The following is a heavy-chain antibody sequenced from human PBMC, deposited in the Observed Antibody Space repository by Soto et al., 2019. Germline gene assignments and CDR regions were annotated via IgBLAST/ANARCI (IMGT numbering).Heavy chain of an antibody. Sequence: EPMKTSNRGSEYSITCYWSGCVSKIQGKGLEWMGIISPCDSDTRYSPSFQGQVTISADKSISTAYLQWSSLKASDTAMYYCARKTAADPHAFDIWVQGTMVPV. V-gene: IGHV5-51*01. CDR1: EYSITCYW. CDR2: ISPCDSDT. D-gene: IGHD6-13*01. J-gene: IGHJ3*02. CDR3: ARKTAADPHAFDI.